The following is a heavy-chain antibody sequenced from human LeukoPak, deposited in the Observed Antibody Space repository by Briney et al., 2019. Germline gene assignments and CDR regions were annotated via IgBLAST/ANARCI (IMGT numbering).Heavy chain of an antibody. D-gene: IGHD6-19*01. CDR2: IYRGDST. J-gene: IGHJ6*03. CDR3: ARVLMGQQWLAYYYYYMDV. V-gene: IGHV3-53*01. Sequence: GGSLRLSCAASGFTVSSNYMSWVRQAPGKGLEWVSVIYRGDSTYYADSVKGRFTISRDNPKNTLYLQMHSPRAEDTAVYYCARVLMGQQWLAYYYYYMDVWGKGTTVTVSS. CDR1: GFTVSSNY.